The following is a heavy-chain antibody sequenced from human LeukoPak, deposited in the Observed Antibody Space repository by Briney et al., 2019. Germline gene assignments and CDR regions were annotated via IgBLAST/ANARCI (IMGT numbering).Heavy chain of an antibody. D-gene: IGHD3-22*01. CDR1: GYTFTGYY. Sequence: ASVKVSCKASGYTFTGYYMHWVRQAPGQGLEWMGWINPNSGGTNYAQKFQGRVTITADKSTSTAYMELSSLRSEDTAVYYCARVVDDSRSDYFDYWGQGTLVTVSS. CDR3: ARVVDDSRSDYFDY. J-gene: IGHJ4*02. CDR2: INPNSGGT. V-gene: IGHV1-2*02.